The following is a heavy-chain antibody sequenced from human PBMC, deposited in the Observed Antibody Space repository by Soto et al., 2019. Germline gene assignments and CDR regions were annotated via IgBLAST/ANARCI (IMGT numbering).Heavy chain of an antibody. J-gene: IGHJ4*02. D-gene: IGHD4-17*01. CDR3: AKDIFTSRGEDYGDYFFTFGKKAFDY. CDR2: ISGSGGST. Sequence: GGSLRLSCAASGFTFSSYAMSWVRQAPGKGLEWVSAISGSGGSTYYADSVKGRFTISRGNSKNTLYLQMNSLRAEDTAVYYCAKDIFTSRGEDYGDYFFTFGKKAFDYWGQGTLVTVSS. CDR1: GFTFSSYA. V-gene: IGHV3-23*01.